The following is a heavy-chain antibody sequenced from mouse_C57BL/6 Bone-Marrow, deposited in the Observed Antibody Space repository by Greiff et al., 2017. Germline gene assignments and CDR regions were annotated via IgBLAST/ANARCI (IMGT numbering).Heavy chain of an antibody. CDR3: ARDSHYGRGTYAMDY. J-gene: IGHJ4*01. V-gene: IGHV5-16*01. CDR1: GFTFSDYY. D-gene: IGHD1-1*01. CDR2: INYDGSST. Sequence: EVKLMESEGGLVQPGSSMKLSCTASGFTFSDYYMAWVRQVPEKGLEWVANINYDGSSTYYLDSLKSRFIISRDNAKNILYLQMSSLKSEDTATYYYARDSHYGRGTYAMDYWGQGTSVTVSS.